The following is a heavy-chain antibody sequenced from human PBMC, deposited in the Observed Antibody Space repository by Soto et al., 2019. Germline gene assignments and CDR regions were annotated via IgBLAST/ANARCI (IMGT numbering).Heavy chain of an antibody. CDR1: GFTFTNYT. CDR2: ITSYGGST. Sequence: GGSLRLSCAASGFTFTNYTMFWVRQAPGRGLQYVSAITSYGGSTYHADSVKGRFTISRDNSENTLYLQMGSLRAEDMAVYYCARFSHLTPFDYWGQGTLGTVS. J-gene: IGHJ4*02. CDR3: ARFSHLTPFDY. V-gene: IGHV3-64*02.